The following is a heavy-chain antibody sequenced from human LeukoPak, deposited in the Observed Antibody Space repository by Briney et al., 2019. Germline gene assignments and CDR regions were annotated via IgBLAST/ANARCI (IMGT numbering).Heavy chain of an antibody. D-gene: IGHD3-9*01. V-gene: IGHV3-23*01. CDR3: AQGRYFDWLSKDYFDY. CDR2: ISGSGGST. Sequence: GGSLRLSCAASGFTFSSYAMSWVRQAPGKGLEWVSAISGSGGSTYYADSVKGRFTISRENSKNTLYLQMNSLRAEDTAVYYCAQGRYFDWLSKDYFDYWGQGTLVTVSS. CDR1: GFTFSSYA. J-gene: IGHJ4*02.